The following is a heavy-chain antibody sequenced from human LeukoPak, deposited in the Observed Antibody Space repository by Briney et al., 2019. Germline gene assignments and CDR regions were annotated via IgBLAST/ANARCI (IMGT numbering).Heavy chain of an antibody. CDR2: ISAYNGNT. CDR3: ARDGYYDSSGYYPIYYFDY. J-gene: IGHJ4*02. D-gene: IGHD3-22*01. Sequence: ASVKVSCKASGYTFTSYGISWVRQAPGQGLEWMGWISAYNGNTNYAQRLQGRVTMTTDTSTSTAYMELRSLRSDDTAVYYCARDGYYDSSGYYPIYYFDYWGQGTLVTVSS. V-gene: IGHV1-18*01. CDR1: GYTFTSYG.